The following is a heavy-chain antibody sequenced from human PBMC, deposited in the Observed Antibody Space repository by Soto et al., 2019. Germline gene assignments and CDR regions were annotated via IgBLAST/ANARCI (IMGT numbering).Heavy chain of an antibody. J-gene: IGHJ6*02. Sequence: SVTLSLTCVAYGGTFSGYYWSWIRQPPGKGLEWIGEINHSGSTSSNPSLKSRVTISVDTSKNQFSLKLSSVTAANTAVYYCARASTLGYCSGGSCCSVGYYYYGMDVWGQGTTVTVSS. CDR3: ARASTLGYCSGGSCCSVGYYYYGMDV. V-gene: IGHV4-34*01. CDR1: GGTFSGYY. CDR2: INHSGST. D-gene: IGHD2-15*01.